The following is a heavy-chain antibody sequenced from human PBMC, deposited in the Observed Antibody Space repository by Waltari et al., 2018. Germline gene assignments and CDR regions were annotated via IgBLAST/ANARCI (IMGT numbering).Heavy chain of an antibody. CDR2: IHHSGRT. CDR1: GASISPTYW. CDR3: AADRGNGLYFDY. V-gene: IGHV4-4*02. Sequence: QVQLQESGPGLVKPSGTLSLTCVVSGASISPTYWWSWVRQSPGKGLEWIGQIHHSGRTYSTPSLQSRVSVSLDKSKNQFSLSLYFVSDADTAVYYCAADRGNGLYFDYWGQGTLVTVSS. J-gene: IGHJ4*02. D-gene: IGHD2-15*01.